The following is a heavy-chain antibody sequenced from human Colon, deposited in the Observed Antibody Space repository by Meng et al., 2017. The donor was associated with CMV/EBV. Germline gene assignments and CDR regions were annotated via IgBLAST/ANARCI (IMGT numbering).Heavy chain of an antibody. CDR3: VRDQDGLGGTIDD. V-gene: IGHV3-13*05. D-gene: IGHD1-26*01. Sequence: EVQLVVSGGGLVQPXGSLRLSCAASGFTFSTYDMHWVRQATGKGLEWVSAIGTAGDPYYPGSVKGRFTISRENAKNSLYLQMNSLRAGDTAVYYCVRDQDGLGGTIDDWGQGTLVTVSS. CDR2: IGTAGDP. J-gene: IGHJ4*02. CDR1: GFTFSTYD.